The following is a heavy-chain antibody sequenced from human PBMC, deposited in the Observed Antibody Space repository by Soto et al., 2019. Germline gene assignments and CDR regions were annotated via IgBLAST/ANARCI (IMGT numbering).Heavy chain of an antibody. V-gene: IGHV4-34*01. CDR1: GGSFSGYY. D-gene: IGHD2-2*01. J-gene: IGHJ4*02. CDR3: ARVIICSSTSCYFSH. Sequence: SETLSLTCAVYGGSFSGYYWSWIRQPPGKGLEWIGEINHSGSTNYNPSLKSRVTISVDTSKNQFSLKLSSVTAADTAVYYCARVIICSSTSCYFSHWGQGTLVTVSS. CDR2: INHSGST.